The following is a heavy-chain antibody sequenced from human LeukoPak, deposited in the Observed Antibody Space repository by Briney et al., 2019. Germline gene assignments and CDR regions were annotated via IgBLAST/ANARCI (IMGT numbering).Heavy chain of an antibody. CDR3: ARSGSGLLWFGELRDFDY. J-gene: IGHJ4*02. CDR1: GYTFTSYA. V-gene: IGHV7-4-1*02. D-gene: IGHD3-10*01. Sequence: ASVKVSCKASGYTFTSYAMNWVRRAPGQGLEWMGWINTNTGNPTYAQGFTGRFVFSLDTSVSTAYLQISSLKAEDTAVYYCARSGSGLLWFGELRDFDYWGQGTLVTVSS. CDR2: INTNTGNP.